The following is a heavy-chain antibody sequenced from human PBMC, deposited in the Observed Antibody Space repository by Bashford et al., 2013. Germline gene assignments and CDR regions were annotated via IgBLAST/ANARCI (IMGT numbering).Heavy chain of an antibody. CDR2: IYPGDSDT. D-gene: IGHD5-18*01. CDR3: ARAQMRYSYGYYFDY. J-gene: IGHJ4*02. V-gene: IGHV5-51*01. Sequence: GESLKISCKGSGYSFTSYWIGWVRQMPGKGLEWMGIIYPGDSDTRYSPSFQGQVTVSADKSISTAYLQWSSLKASDTAMYYCARAQMRYSYGYYFDYWGQGTLVTVSS. CDR1: GYSFTSYW.